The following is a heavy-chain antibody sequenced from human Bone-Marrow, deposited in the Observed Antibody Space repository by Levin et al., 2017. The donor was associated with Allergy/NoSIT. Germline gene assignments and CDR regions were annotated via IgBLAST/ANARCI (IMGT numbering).Heavy chain of an antibody. CDR2: ITRSGDKI. CDR1: GLIFSDYS. CDR3: ARHGVGGYSGYDAPWDY. J-gene: IGHJ4*01. V-gene: IGHV3-11*01. Sequence: PGGSLRLSCAASGLIFSDYSMSWLRQAPGKRLEWVSDITRSGDKIYYADSVKGRFTISRDNVKRSLYLQMDSLRAEDTAVYFCARHGVGGYSGYDAPWDYWGLGTLVTVSS. D-gene: IGHD5-12*01.